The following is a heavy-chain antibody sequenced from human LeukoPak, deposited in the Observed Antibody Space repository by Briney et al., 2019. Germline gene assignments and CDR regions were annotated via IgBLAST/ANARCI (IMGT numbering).Heavy chain of an antibody. Sequence: GGSLRLSCAASGFTFSSYSMYWVRQAPGKGLEWVSSISSSSSYIYYADSVKGRFTISRDNAKNSLYLQMNSLRAEDTAVYYCARSPIAVAGLDAFDIWGQGTMVTVSS. CDR3: ARSPIAVAGLDAFDI. V-gene: IGHV3-21*01. CDR1: GFTFSSYS. CDR2: ISSSSSYI. D-gene: IGHD6-19*01. J-gene: IGHJ3*02.